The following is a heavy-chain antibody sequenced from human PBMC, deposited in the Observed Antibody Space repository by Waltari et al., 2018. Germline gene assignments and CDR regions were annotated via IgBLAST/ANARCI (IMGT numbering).Heavy chain of an antibody. CDR3: AIIDGYNTNHDY. J-gene: IGHJ4*02. CDR2: INPNSGGT. CDR1: GYTFTGYY. Sequence: QVQLVQSGAEVKKPGASVKVSCTAAGYTFTGYYMHWVRQAPGQGLGWMGRINPNSGGTNYAQKFQGRVTMTRDTSISTAYMELSRLRSDDTAVYYCAIIDGYNTNHDYWGQGTLVTVSS. D-gene: IGHD1-1*01. V-gene: IGHV1-2*06.